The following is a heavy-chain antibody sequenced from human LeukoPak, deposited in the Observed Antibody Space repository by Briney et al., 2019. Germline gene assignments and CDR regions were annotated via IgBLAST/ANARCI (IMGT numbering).Heavy chain of an antibody. Sequence: PGGPLRLSCAASGFTFSSYSMNWVRQAPGKGLEWVSSISSSSSYIYYADSVKGRFTISRDNAKNSLHLQMNSLRAEDTPAHTCARSSPHCSSTSCYNDAFDIWGQGTMVTVSS. CDR2: ISSSSSYI. V-gene: IGHV3-21*03. J-gene: IGHJ3*02. D-gene: IGHD2-2*02. CDR3: ARSSPHCSSTSCYNDAFDI. CDR1: GFTFSSYS.